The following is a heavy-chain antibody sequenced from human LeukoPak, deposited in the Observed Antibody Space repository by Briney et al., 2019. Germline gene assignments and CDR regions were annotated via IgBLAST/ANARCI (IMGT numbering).Heavy chain of an antibody. D-gene: IGHD4-23*01. J-gene: IGHJ4*02. CDR3: AKATGTVEPFVFDY. CDR2: ISGSGGRT. V-gene: IGHV3-23*01. CDR1: RFTFNSNA. Sequence: GGSLRLSCAASRFTFNSNAMSWVRQAPGKGLEWVSGISGSGGRTYYADSVKGRFTISRDNSKNTLYLQMNSLRVEDTAVYHCAKATGTVEPFVFDYWGQGTLVTVSS.